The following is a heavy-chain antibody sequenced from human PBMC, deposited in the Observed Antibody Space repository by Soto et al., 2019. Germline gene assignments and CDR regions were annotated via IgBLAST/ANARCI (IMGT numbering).Heavy chain of an antibody. V-gene: IGHV3-11*01. CDR2: ISSGGSSI. CDR1: GFTFNDYY. D-gene: IGHD2-15*01. J-gene: IGHJ4*02. Sequence: QVQLVESGGGLVKAGGSLRLSCAASGFTFNDYYMSWIRQPPGKGLEWLSYISSGGSSISYADSVKGRFTISRDNARNPLYLQMNSLRADDTAVYYCAIDLLGGSYYWCQGTLVTVSS. CDR3: AIDLLGGSYY.